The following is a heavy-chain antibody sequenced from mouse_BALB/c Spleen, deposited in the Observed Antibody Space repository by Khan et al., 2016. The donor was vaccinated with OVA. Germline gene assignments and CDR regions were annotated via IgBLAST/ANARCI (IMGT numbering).Heavy chain of an antibody. CDR3: ARWDYDAPNY. Sequence: EVQLVESGPGLVKPSQSLSLTCTVTGYSITSDYAWNWIRQFPGNKLAWMGFISYSGSTSYNPSLKSRISITRDTSKNQFFLQLNSVTTEDTSTYYCARWDYDAPNYWGQGTTLTGSS. V-gene: IGHV3-2*02. J-gene: IGHJ2*01. CDR1: GYSITSDYA. CDR2: ISYSGST. D-gene: IGHD2-4*01.